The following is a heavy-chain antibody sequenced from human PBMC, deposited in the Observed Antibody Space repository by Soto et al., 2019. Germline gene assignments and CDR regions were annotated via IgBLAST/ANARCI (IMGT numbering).Heavy chain of an antibody. CDR2: ISSSSSYT. CDR3: ARKSMVRGVIPEFDP. J-gene: IGHJ5*02. CDR1: GFTFSSYS. V-gene: IGHV3-21*01. Sequence: GGSLRLSCAASGFTFSSYSMNWVRQAPGKGLEWVSSISSSSSYTYYADSVKGRFTISRDNAKNSLYLQMNSLRAEDTAVYYCARKSMVRGVIPEFDPWGQGTLVTVSS. D-gene: IGHD3-10*01.